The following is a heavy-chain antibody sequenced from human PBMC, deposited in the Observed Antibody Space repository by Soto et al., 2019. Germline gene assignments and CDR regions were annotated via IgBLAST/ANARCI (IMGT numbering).Heavy chain of an antibody. V-gene: IGHV3-11*05. CDR3: ASDDTRDGGSADAFDI. Sequence: QVQLVESGGGLAKPGGSLRLSCAASGFTFSDYYMSWIRQAPGKGLEWVSYISSSSSYTNYADSVKGRFTISRDNAKNSLYLQMTGLRAEDAGVDCCASDDTRDGGSADAFDIWGQGTMVTVSS. D-gene: IGHD2-15*01. CDR1: GFTFSDYY. CDR2: ISSSSSYT. J-gene: IGHJ3*02.